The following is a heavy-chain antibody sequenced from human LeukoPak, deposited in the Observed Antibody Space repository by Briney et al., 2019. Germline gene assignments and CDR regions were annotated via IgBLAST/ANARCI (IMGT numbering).Heavy chain of an antibody. V-gene: IGHV3-7*01. D-gene: IGHD3-16*01. CDR1: GFTFSRFW. CDR3: VRFMRGTIGGDN. Sequence: GGSLRLSCAASGFTFSRFWMSWIRQAPGKGLEWVANIKEDGREKYYVDSVKGRFTISRDNAKNSLYLQMNNLKAEDTAMYYCVRFMRGTIGGDNWGQGTLVTVSA. CDR2: IKEDGREK. J-gene: IGHJ4*02.